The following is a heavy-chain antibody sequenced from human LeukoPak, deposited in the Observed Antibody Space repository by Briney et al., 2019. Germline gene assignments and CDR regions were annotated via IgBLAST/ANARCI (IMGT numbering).Heavy chain of an antibody. CDR1: GYNFTNYW. CDR3: ARQRGYCSGGSCYSDYYYYYGMDV. CDR2: IYPGDSDT. D-gene: IGHD2-15*01. V-gene: IGHV5-51*01. J-gene: IGHJ6*02. Sequence: GESLKISCKGSGYNFTNYWIAWVRQMPGKGLEWMGIIYPGDSDTRYSPSFRGQVTISADKSISTAYLQWSSLKASDTAMYYCARQRGYCSGGSCYSDYYYYYGMDVWGPGTTVTVSS.